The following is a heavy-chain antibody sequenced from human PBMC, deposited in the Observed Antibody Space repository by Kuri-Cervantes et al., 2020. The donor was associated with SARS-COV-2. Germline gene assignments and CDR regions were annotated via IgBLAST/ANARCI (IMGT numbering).Heavy chain of an antibody. V-gene: IGHV3-74*01. CDR2: INPDGSYT. CDR3: VRDGDHWNFDY. J-gene: IGHJ4*02. D-gene: IGHD1-1*01. CDR1: GFTFSNAW. Sequence: GGSLRFSCAASGFTFSNAWMNWVRQAPGKGLVWVSRINPDGSYTNNADSVKGRFTLSRDNAKNMLFLQMNSLRAEDTAVYYCVRDGDHWNFDYWGQGTLVTVSS.